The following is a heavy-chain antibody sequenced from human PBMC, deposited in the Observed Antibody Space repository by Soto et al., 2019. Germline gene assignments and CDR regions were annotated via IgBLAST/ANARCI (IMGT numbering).Heavy chain of an antibody. CDR2: IIPLYGTV. CDR1: GGTFNSYG. CDR3: ARVRVIRGVIPSHFGL. D-gene: IGHD3-10*01. V-gene: IGHV1-69*06. J-gene: IGHJ4*02. Sequence: QAHLAQSGAEVKKPGSSVTVSCKASGGTFNSYGISWVRQAPGQGLDWMGVIIPLYGTVNYAQKFQGRVSINADKSTSTAYMDVHSVRSDDTAVYYCARVRVIRGVIPSHFGLWGQGTQVTVSS.